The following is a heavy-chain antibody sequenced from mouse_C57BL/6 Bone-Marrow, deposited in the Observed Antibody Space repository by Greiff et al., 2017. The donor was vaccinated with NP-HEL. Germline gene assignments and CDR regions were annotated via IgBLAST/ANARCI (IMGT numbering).Heavy chain of an antibody. D-gene: IGHD1-1*01. J-gene: IGHJ4*01. Sequence: EVKLMESGPELVKPGASVKISCKASGYTFTDYYMNWVKQSHGKSLEWIGDINPNNGGTSYNQKFKGKATLTVDKSSSTAYMELRSLTSEDSAVYYCARDDYGSSSYYYAMDYWGQGTSVTVSS. CDR3: ARDDYGSSSYYYAMDY. CDR2: INPNNGGT. V-gene: IGHV1-26*01. CDR1: GYTFTDYY.